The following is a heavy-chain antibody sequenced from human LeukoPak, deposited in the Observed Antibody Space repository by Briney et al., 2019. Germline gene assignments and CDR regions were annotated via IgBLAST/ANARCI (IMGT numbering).Heavy chain of an antibody. CDR1: GDSITSGGFY. V-gene: IGHV4-39*01. CDR3: ARRDYAAWFDP. J-gene: IGHJ5*02. Sequence: SETLSLTCNVSGDSITSGGFYWAWIRQSPGKGLEWIGNVYYSGTTQYNPSLKGRVTISMDMSKNQFSLNSNSVSVTDTAIYYCARRDYAAWFDPWGQGTLVTVSS. D-gene: IGHD4/OR15-4a*01. CDR2: VYYSGTT.